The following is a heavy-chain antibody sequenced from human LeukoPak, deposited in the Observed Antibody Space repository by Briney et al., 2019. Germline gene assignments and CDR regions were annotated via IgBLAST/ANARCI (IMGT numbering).Heavy chain of an antibody. CDR2: INHSGST. J-gene: IGHJ4*02. V-gene: IGHV4-34*01. Sequence: SETLSLTCAVYGGSFSGYYWSWIRQPPGKGLEWIGEINHSGSTNYNPSLKSRVTISEDSSKNQCSLKLSSVTAADTAVYYCARVYPVGATKVIDYWGQGTPVTVSS. CDR1: GGSFSGYY. CDR3: ARVYPVGATKVIDY. D-gene: IGHD1-26*01.